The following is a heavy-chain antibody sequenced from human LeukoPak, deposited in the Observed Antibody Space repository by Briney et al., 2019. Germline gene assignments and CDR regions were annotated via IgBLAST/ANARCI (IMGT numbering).Heavy chain of an antibody. J-gene: IGHJ4*02. CDR2: ISSSGSTI. D-gene: IGHD2-15*01. CDR1: GFTFSSYE. CDR3: ARDSTSVVVAATPCTDFDY. Sequence: GGSLRLSCAASGFTFSSYEMNWVRQAPGKGLEWVSYISSSGSTIYYADSVKGRFTISRDNAKNSLYLQMNSLRAEDTAVYYCARDSTSVVVAATPCTDFDYWGQGTLVTVSS. V-gene: IGHV3-48*03.